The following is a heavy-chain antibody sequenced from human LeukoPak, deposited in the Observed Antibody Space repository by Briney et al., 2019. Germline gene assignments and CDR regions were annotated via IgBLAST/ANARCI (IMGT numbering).Heavy chain of an antibody. CDR1: GYTFTSYD. Sequence: ASVKVSCKASGYTFTSYDINWVRQATGQGLEWMGWMNPNSGNTGYAQKFQGRVTMTRNTSISTAYMELSSLRSEDTAVYYCASIAAAGTYYYYGMDVWGQGTTVTVSS. D-gene: IGHD6-13*01. V-gene: IGHV1-8*01. J-gene: IGHJ6*02. CDR3: ASIAAAGTYYYYGMDV. CDR2: MNPNSGNT.